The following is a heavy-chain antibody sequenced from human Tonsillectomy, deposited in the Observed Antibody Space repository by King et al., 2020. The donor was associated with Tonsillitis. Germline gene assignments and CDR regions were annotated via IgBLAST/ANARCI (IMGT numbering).Heavy chain of an antibody. Sequence: ELVQSGGEVKKPGASVKVSCETSGYTFTNNGISWVRQAPGQGLEWMGGITGYTGKPNYAQRFQGRVTMTTDTSTSTAYMELSSLSSDDTAIYYCARHSGSWHHYFDYWGQGTLVTVSS. V-gene: IGHV1-18*04. CDR3: ARHSGSWHHYFDY. CDR2: ITGYTGKP. D-gene: IGHD6-13*01. CDR1: GYTFTNNG. J-gene: IGHJ4*02.